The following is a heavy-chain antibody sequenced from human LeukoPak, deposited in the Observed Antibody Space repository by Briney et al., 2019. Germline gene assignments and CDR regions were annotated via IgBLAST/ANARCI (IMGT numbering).Heavy chain of an antibody. CDR2: IGSSGTTR. J-gene: IGHJ4*02. CDR3: ALLAVASDFDY. V-gene: IGHV3-48*03. CDR1: GFPFSVFE. Sequence: GGSLRLSCAVSGFPFSVFEMNWVRQAPGKGLEWVSNIGSSGTTRYYADSVKGRFSISRDNAKNSLYLQMNSLRVEDTGVYYCALLAVASDFDYWGQGALVTASS. D-gene: IGHD6-19*01.